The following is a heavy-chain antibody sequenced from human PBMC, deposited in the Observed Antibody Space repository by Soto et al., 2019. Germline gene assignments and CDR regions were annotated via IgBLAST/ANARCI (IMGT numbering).Heavy chain of an antibody. Sequence: ASVKVSCKASGYTFTGYYMHWVRQAPGQGLECMGWINPNSGGTNYAQKFQGRVTMTRDTSISTAYMELSRLRSDDTAVYYCARESVGYDILTGYYRCYYFDYWGQGTLVTVSS. J-gene: IGHJ4*02. CDR1: GYTFTGYY. CDR2: INPNSGGT. CDR3: ARESVGYDILTGYYRCYYFDY. D-gene: IGHD3-9*01. V-gene: IGHV1-2*02.